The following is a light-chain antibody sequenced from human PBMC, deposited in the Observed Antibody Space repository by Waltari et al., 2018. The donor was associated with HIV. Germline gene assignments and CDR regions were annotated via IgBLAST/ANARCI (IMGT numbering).Light chain of an antibody. J-gene: IGLJ2*01. CDR3: LLFFGGPRPKWI. CDR2: IAD. CDR1: TGAVTSLSY. Sequence: QTVVTQEPSLTVSPGGTVTLTCASNTGAVTSLSYAAWFQVRPDHPPTSLIYIADKKHSWTPGRCSGSLLGDRAALTLSGALAEDEAEYFCLLFFGGPRPKWIFGGGTKLTGL. V-gene: IGLV7-43*01.